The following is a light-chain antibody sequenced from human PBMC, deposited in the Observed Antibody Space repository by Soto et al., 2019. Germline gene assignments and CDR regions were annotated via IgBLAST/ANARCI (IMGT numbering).Light chain of an antibody. CDR1: QSISSY. V-gene: IGKV1-39*01. CDR3: QQSYTAPAT. CDR2: AAS. J-gene: IGKJ4*01. Sequence: DIQMTQSPSSLSASVGDSVTITCRASQSISSYLNWFQQKPGKAPKVLIYAASSLQSGVPSRFTGSGSGTEFTLTISSLQPEDFATYYCQQSYTAPATFGGGTKVDIK.